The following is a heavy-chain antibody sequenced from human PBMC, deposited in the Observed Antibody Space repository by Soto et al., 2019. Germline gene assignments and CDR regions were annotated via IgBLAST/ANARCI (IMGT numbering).Heavy chain of an antibody. D-gene: IGHD6-19*01. V-gene: IGHV3-23*01. CDR3: VSFSASGWFQLDY. J-gene: IGHJ4*02. CDR1: GFTFSSYA. CDR2: ISGSGDST. Sequence: GGSLRLSCAASGFTFSSYAMSWVRQAPGKGLEWVSAISGSGDSTYYADSVKGRFSISRDNSKNTLYLQVYSLRVEDTAVYHCVSFSASGWFQLDYWGQGTPVTVSS.